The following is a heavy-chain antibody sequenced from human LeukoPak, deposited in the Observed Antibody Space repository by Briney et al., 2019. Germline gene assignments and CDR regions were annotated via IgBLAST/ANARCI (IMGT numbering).Heavy chain of an antibody. J-gene: IGHJ4*02. Sequence: GGSLRLSCAASGFTVSTNYMSWVRQAPGKGLEWVSLIYSGENTYYADSVKGRFTISRDSSINALFLEMNSLRAEDTAVYYCASTMYTSAPTLDYWGQGTLVTVSS. V-gene: IGHV3-53*01. CDR2: IYSGENT. D-gene: IGHD6-25*01. CDR3: ASTMYTSAPTLDY. CDR1: GFTVSTNY.